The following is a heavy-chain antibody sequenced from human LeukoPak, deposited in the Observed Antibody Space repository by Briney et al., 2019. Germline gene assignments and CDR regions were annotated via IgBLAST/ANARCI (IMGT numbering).Heavy chain of an antibody. CDR2: INPDGGST. Sequence: GGSLRLSCAASGFTFSTYWMHWVRQPPGKGLVWVSVINPDGGSTNYADSVKGRFTISRDNAENTLFLQMDSLRVEDTAVYYCATTFFNGPSWGQGTLVTVSS. D-gene: IGHD2-8*01. CDR3: ATTFFNGPS. V-gene: IGHV3-74*01. J-gene: IGHJ5*02. CDR1: GFTFSTYW.